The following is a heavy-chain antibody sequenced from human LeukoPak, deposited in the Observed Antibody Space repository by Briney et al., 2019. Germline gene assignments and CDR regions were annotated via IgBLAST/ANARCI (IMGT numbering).Heavy chain of an antibody. J-gene: IGHJ4*02. Sequence: SETLPLTCAVSGYSISSGYYRGWIQQPPGKGLEWIGSIYHSGSTYYNPSLKSRVTISVDTSKNQFSLKLSSVTAADTAVYYCPRPYSGRFDYWGQGTLVTVSS. V-gene: IGHV4-38-2*01. CDR3: PRPYSGRFDY. D-gene: IGHD1-26*01. CDR1: GYSISSGYY. CDR2: IYHSGST.